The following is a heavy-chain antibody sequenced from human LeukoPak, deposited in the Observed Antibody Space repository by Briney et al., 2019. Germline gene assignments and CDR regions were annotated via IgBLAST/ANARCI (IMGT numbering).Heavy chain of an antibody. J-gene: IGHJ5*02. CDR1: GYTFTSYG. V-gene: IGHV1-18*04. CDR3: ARWGFDQLIARFDP. Sequence: GASVKVSCKASGYTFTSYGISWVRQAPGQGLEWMGWISAYNGNTNYAQKLQGRVTMTTDTSTSTVYMELRSLRSDDTAVYYCARWGFDQLIARFDPWGQGTLVTVSS. D-gene: IGHD3-9*01. CDR2: ISAYNGNT.